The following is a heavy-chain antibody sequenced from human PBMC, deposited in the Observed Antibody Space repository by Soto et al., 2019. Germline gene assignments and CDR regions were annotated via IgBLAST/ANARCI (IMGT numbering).Heavy chain of an antibody. CDR3: ARDYSQAAYYYYGTDV. CDR1: GYTFTGYY. D-gene: IGHD4-4*01. V-gene: IGHV1-2*02. CDR2: INPNSGGT. J-gene: IGHJ6*02. Sequence: ASVKVSCKASGYTFTGYYMHWVRQAPGQGLEWMGWINPNSGGTNYAQKFQGRVTMTRDTSISTAYMELSRLRSDDTAVYYCARDYSQAAYYYYGTDVWGQGTTVTVSS.